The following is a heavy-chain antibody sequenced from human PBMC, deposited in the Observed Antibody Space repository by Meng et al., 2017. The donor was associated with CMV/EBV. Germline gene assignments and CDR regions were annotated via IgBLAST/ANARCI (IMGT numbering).Heavy chain of an antibody. Sequence: AAVTVSCQASGYTFTSYVISWVRQAPGQGREWMGWISAYNGNTNCAQKLQGRVTMTTDTSTSTAYMELRSLRSDDTAVYYCARVDLGLAYDFWSVRGDYYYGMDVWGQGTTVTVSS. CDR3: ARVDLGLAYDFWSVRGDYYYGMDV. CDR1: GYTFTSYV. CDR2: ISAYNGNT. J-gene: IGHJ6*02. D-gene: IGHD3-3*01. V-gene: IGHV1-18*01.